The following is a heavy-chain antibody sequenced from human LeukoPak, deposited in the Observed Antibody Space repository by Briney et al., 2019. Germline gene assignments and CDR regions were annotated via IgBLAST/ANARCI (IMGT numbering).Heavy chain of an antibody. V-gene: IGHV4-38-2*02. CDR1: GYSISSGYD. J-gene: IGHJ3*01. D-gene: IGHD6-19*01. CDR2: IYQSGST. CDR3: ARVAVAGLGGPFDL. Sequence: SETLSLTCTVSGYSISSGYDWGWIRQPPGKGREGIGGIYQSGSTYYKPSLKRRVTISVDTSKNQFPLKLSAVTAADTAVYYCARVAVAGLGGPFDLWGPGTMVTVSS.